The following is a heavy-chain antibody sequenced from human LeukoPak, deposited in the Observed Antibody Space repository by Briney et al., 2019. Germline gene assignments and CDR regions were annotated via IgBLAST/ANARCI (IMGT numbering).Heavy chain of an antibody. J-gene: IGHJ6*03. CDR1: GYTFTMYY. Sequence: GASVKVSSKAPGYTFTMYYIHWVRQAPGQGLEWMGMINPSDGATTYAQRFQGRVTMTRDMSTTTVYMDLRSLRYEDTAVYFSAREQRGGLCDSVGGLFASYYTYYYMDVWGRGTTVTVSS. CDR3: AREQRGGLCDSVGGLFASYYTYYYMDV. V-gene: IGHV1-46*01. D-gene: IGHD3-10*01. CDR2: INPSDGAT.